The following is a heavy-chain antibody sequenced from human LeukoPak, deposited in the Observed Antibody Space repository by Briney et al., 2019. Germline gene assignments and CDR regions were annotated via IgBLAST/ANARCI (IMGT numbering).Heavy chain of an antibody. CDR3: ARGRKWFLFDY. Sequence: GGSLRLSCAASGFTFSSYGMHWVRQAPGKGLEWVAVISYDGSNKYYADSVKGRFTISRDNSKNTLYLQMNSLRAEDTAVYYCARGRKWFLFDYWGQGTLVTVSS. J-gene: IGHJ4*02. D-gene: IGHD3-10*01. CDR2: ISYDGSNK. V-gene: IGHV3-30*03. CDR1: GFTFSSYG.